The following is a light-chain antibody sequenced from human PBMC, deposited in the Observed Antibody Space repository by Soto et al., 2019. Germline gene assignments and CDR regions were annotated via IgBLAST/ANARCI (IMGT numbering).Light chain of an antibody. CDR3: QQYGSSPLT. CDR1: QSVSSSC. J-gene: IGKJ4*01. V-gene: IGKV3-20*01. CDR2: GAS. Sequence: EIVMTQSPATLSLSPGERATLSCRASQSVSSSCLAWYQQKPGQAPRLLIYGASSRATGIPDRFSGSGSGTAFTLTISRLEPEDFAVYYCQQYGSSPLTFGGGTKVEIK.